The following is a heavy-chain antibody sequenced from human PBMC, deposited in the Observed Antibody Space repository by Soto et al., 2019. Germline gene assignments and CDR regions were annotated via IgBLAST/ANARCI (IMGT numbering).Heavy chain of an antibody. Sequence: GGSLRLSCAASGYTLSSYAMSWVRQAPGKGLEWVSAISGSGGSTYYADSVKGRFTISRDNSKNTLYLQMNSLRAEDTAVYYCAKDMYLFGGSSWPLGYWGKRTLVTVSS. J-gene: IGHJ4*02. V-gene: IGHV3-23*01. D-gene: IGHD6-13*01. CDR2: ISGSGGST. CDR3: AKDMYLFGGSSWPLGY. CDR1: GYTLSSYA.